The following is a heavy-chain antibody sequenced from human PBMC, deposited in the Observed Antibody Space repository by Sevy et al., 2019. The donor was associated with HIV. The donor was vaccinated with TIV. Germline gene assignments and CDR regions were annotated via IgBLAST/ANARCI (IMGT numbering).Heavy chain of an antibody. Sequence: GESLKISCAASGLTFSTYEMNWVRQAPGKGLEWVSYISSSGSTIYYADSVKGRFTISRDNAKNSLYLQMNSLRAEDTAVYYCARGEWGGVNYWGQGTLVTVSS. D-gene: IGHD3-16*01. CDR1: GLTFSTYE. CDR3: ARGEWGGVNY. CDR2: ISSSGSTI. V-gene: IGHV3-48*03. J-gene: IGHJ4*02.